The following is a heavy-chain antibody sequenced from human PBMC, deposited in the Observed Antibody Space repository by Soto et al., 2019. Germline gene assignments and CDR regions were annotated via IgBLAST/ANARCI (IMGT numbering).Heavy chain of an antibody. CDR2: INHSGST. V-gene: IGHV4-34*01. CDR1: GGSFSGYY. D-gene: IGHD5-18*01. Sequence: SETLSLTCAVYGGSFSGYYWSWIRQPPGKGLEWIGEINHSGSTNYNPSLKSRVTISVDTSKNQFSLKLSSVTAADTAVYYCARGRGYSYNYYYYGMDVWGQGTTVTVSS. CDR3: ARGRGYSYNYYYYGMDV. J-gene: IGHJ6*02.